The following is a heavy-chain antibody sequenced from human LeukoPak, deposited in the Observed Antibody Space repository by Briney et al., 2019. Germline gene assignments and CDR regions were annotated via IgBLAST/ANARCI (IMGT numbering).Heavy chain of an antibody. V-gene: IGHV3-23*01. D-gene: IGHD3-16*02. CDR2: ISGSGGST. Sequence: SGGSLRLSCAASGFTFSDYYMSWIRQAPGKGLEWVSAISGSGGSTYYADSVKGRFTISRDNSKNTLYLQMNSLRAEDTAVYYCAKDQEFGGVIVTFDYWGQGTLVTVSS. CDR1: GFTFSDYY. J-gene: IGHJ4*02. CDR3: AKDQEFGGVIVTFDY.